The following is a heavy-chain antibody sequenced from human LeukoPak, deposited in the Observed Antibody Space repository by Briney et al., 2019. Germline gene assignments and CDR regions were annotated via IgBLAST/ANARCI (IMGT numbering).Heavy chain of an antibody. CDR2: IYYSGST. Sequence: PSETLSLTCTVSGGSISSYYWSWIRQPPGKGLEWIGYIYYSGSTNYNPSLKSRVTISVDTSKNQFSLKLSSVTAADTAVYYCARGVGALNDAFDIWGQGTMVTVSS. CDR1: GGSISSYY. J-gene: IGHJ3*02. V-gene: IGHV4-59*08. D-gene: IGHD1-26*01. CDR3: ARGVGALNDAFDI.